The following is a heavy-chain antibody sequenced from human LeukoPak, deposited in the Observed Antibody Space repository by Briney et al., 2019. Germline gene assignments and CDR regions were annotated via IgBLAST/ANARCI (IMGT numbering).Heavy chain of an antibody. D-gene: IGHD1-20*01. CDR1: GFIFADYA. V-gene: IGHV3-9*01. Sequence: QTGRSLRLSCAASGFIFADYAMSWVRLGPGKGLEWVSGISWNSGSIDYADSVKGRFTISRDNAKNSLYLQMNSLRAEDTAFYYCAKDTSVTGSRAAFGIWGQGTMVSVSS. CDR3: AKDTSVTGSRAAFGI. CDR2: ISWNSGSI. J-gene: IGHJ3*02.